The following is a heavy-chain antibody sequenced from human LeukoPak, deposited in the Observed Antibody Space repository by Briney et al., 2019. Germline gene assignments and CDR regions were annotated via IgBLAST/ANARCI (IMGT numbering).Heavy chain of an antibody. CDR1: GFTFSSYS. CDR2: ISSSSSYI. J-gene: IGHJ6*03. CDR3: ARGTDDYYYYMDV. Sequence: GGSLRPSCAASGFTFSSYSMNWVRQAPGKGLEWVSSISSSSSYIYYADSVKGRFTISRDNAKNSLYLQMNSLRAEDTAVYYCARGTDDYYYYMDVWGKGTTVTISS. V-gene: IGHV3-21*04.